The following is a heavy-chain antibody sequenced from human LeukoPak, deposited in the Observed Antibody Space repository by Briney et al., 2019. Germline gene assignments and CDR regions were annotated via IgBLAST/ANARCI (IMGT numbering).Heavy chain of an antibody. CDR2: ISWNSGSI. D-gene: IGHD2-2*01. CDR3: AKDRDQLLSSAFDI. J-gene: IGHJ3*02. V-gene: IGHV3-9*03. CDR1: GFTIDDYA. Sequence: PGRSLRLSCAASGFTIDDYAMHWVRQAPGKGLEWVSGISWNSGSIGYADSVKGRFTISRDNAKNSLYLQMNSLRAEDMALYYCAKDRDQLLSSAFDIWGQGTVVTVSS.